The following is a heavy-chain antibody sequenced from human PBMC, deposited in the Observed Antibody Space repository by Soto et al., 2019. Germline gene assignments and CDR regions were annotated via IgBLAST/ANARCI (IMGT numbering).Heavy chain of an antibody. CDR1: GGSIRSGGYY. CDR2: IYYIGST. Sequence: QVQLQESGPGLVKPSQTLSLTCAVSGGSIRSGGYYWSWIRQHPGKVLEWIGYIYYIGSTYSNPSLKSRVTISVDPSKNQFSLKLSSVTAPDPAVYFGARDLRFGDYSGMDVWGQGTTVTVSS. D-gene: IGHD3-10*01. CDR3: ARDLRFGDYSGMDV. J-gene: IGHJ6*02. V-gene: IGHV4-31*11.